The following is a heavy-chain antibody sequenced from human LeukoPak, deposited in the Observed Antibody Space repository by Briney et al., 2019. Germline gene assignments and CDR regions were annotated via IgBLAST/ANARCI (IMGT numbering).Heavy chain of an antibody. CDR1: GYTFTSGY. CDR2: INCDGGST. D-gene: IGHD3-9*01. J-gene: IGHJ4*02. Sequence: ASVKVSCQASGYTFTSGYIHWVRQAPGQGLEWMGMINCDGGSTDYPQKFQGRVTMTTDTSTSTVYMELSSLTSEDVAVFYCGRHLSGYPPGGIDYWGQGTLVIVSS. V-gene: IGHV1-46*01. CDR3: GRHLSGYPPGGIDY.